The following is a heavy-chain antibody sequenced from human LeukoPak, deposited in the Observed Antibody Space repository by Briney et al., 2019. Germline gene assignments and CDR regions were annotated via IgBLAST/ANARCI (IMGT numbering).Heavy chain of an antibody. D-gene: IGHD4-11*01. J-gene: IGHJ4*02. CDR3: AKDRLVTTVTTSFDY. CDR2: ISYDGSNK. V-gene: IGHV3-30*04. CDR1: GFTFSSYA. Sequence: GGSLRLSCAASGFTFSSYAMHWVRQAPGKGLEWVAVISYDGSNKYYADSVKGRFTISRDNSKNTLYLQMNSLRAEDTAVYYCAKDRLVTTVTTSFDYWGQGTLVTVSS.